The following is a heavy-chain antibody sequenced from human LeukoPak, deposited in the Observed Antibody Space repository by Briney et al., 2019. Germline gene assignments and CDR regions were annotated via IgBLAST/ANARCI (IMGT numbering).Heavy chain of an antibody. J-gene: IGHJ4*02. Sequence: SETLSLTCAVSGLSINGAYYWAWIRPPPGQGLEWIGSLYHTGSTYYSRSLKSRVTISIDTSKNQFSLRLTSVTAADTAVYYCASDSAMDLIFDSWGQGTLVTVSS. CDR1: GLSINGAYY. CDR3: ASDSAMDLIFDS. CDR2: LYHTGST. V-gene: IGHV4-38-2*01. D-gene: IGHD5-18*01.